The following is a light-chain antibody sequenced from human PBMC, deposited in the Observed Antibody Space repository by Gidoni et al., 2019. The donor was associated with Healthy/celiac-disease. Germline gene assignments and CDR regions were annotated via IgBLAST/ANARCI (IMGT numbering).Light chain of an antibody. CDR1: QSVSSN. J-gene: IGKJ2*01. Sequence: IVLTPSPATLSVSPGERATLSCRASQSVSSNLAWYQQKPGQAPRRLIYGASTRATGIPARYSGSGSGTEFTLTISSLQSEDVAVYYCQQYNNWPPYTFGQGTKLEIK. V-gene: IGKV3-15*01. CDR3: QQYNNWPPYT. CDR2: GAS.